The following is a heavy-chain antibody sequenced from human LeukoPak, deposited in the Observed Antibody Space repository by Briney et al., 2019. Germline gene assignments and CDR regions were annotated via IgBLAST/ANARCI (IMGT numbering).Heavy chain of an antibody. V-gene: IGHV4-59*01. CDR2: IYYSGST. Sequence: PSQTLSLTCTVSGGSISSYYWSWIRQPPGKGLEWIGYIYYSGSTNYNPSLKSRVTISVDTSKNQFSLKLSSVTAAGTAVYYCARAVGYHPRLDYWGQGTLVTVSS. CDR3: ARAVGYHPRLDY. J-gene: IGHJ4*02. CDR1: GGSISSYY. D-gene: IGHD5-18*01.